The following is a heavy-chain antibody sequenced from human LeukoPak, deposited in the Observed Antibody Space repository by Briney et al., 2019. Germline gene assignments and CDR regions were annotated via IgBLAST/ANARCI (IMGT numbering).Heavy chain of an antibody. Sequence: GESLKISCKGSGYSFTSYWIGWVRQMPGKGLEWMGIIHPGDSDTRYSPSFQGQVTISADKSISTAYLQWSSLKASDTAMYYCARPPSGNYDSSGYLDYWGQGTLVTVSS. V-gene: IGHV5-51*01. CDR1: GYSFTSYW. CDR2: IHPGDSDT. J-gene: IGHJ4*02. D-gene: IGHD3-22*01. CDR3: ARPPSGNYDSSGYLDY.